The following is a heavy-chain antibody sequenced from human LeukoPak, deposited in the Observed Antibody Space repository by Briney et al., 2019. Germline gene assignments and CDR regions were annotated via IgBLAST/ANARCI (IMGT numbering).Heavy chain of an antibody. D-gene: IGHD1-26*01. J-gene: IGHJ4*02. CDR1: GYTLTELS. CDR2: FDPEDGET. CDR3: ARELGGSYRFDYFDY. Sequence: ASVRVSCKVSGYTLTELSMHWVRQAPGKGLEWMGGFDPEDGETIYAQKFQGRVIMTRDTSTSTVYMELSSLRSEDTAVYYCARELGGSYRFDYFDYWGQGTLVTVSS. V-gene: IGHV1-24*01.